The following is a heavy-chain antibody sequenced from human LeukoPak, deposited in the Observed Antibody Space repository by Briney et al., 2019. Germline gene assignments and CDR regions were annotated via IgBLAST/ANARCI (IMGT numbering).Heavy chain of an antibody. CDR3: VKLLSGSYYFYYALDV. V-gene: IGHV3-23*01. D-gene: IGHD1-26*01. CDR2: ISGSGGST. Sequence: PGGSLRLSCAASGFTFSTYAMSWVRQAPGKGLEWVSVISGSGGSTYYADSVKGRFTISRDNSKNTLYLQMSSLRVEDTAVYYCVKLLSGSYYFYYALDVWGQGTTVTVSS. J-gene: IGHJ6*02. CDR1: GFTFSTYA.